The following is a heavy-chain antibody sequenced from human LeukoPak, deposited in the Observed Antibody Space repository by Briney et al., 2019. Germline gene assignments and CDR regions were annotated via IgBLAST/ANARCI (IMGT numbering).Heavy chain of an antibody. CDR2: IIPIFGTA. CDR3: ARDRGNYYDSSGYGIGY. Sequence: SVKVSYKASGGTFSSYAISWVRQAPGQGLEWMGGIIPIFGTANYAQKFQGRVTITADESTSTAYMELSSLRSEDTAVYYCARDRGNYYDSSGYGIGYWGQGTLVTVSS. V-gene: IGHV1-69*13. D-gene: IGHD3-22*01. J-gene: IGHJ4*02. CDR1: GGTFSSYA.